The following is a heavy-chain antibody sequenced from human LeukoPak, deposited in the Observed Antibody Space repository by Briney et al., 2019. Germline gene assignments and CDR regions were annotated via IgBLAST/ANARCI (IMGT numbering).Heavy chain of an antibody. J-gene: IGHJ4*02. CDR1: GFTFSSYA. CDR3: ARDRVGATDYFDY. CDR2: ISYDGSSK. V-gene: IGHV3-30-3*01. D-gene: IGHD1-26*01. Sequence: PGRSLRLSCAASGFTFSSYAMHWVRQAPGKGLEWVAVISYDGSSKYYADSVKGRFTISRDNSKNTLYLQMNSLRAEDTAVYYCARDRVGATDYFDYWGQGTLVTVSS.